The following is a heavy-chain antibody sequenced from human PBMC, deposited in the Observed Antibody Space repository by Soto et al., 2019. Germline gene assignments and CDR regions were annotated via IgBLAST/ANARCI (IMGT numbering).Heavy chain of an antibody. D-gene: IGHD3-9*01. J-gene: IGHJ6*02. CDR2: INHSGST. CDR1: GGSFSGYY. V-gene: IGHV4-34*01. Sequence: PSETLSLTCAVYGGSFSGYYWSWIRQPPGKGLEWIGEINHSGSTNYNPSLKSRVTISVDTSKNQFSLKLSSVTAADTAVYYCARGIPYYDILTGYYNSYYYYGMDVWGQGTTVTVYS. CDR3: ARGIPYYDILTGYYNSYYYYGMDV.